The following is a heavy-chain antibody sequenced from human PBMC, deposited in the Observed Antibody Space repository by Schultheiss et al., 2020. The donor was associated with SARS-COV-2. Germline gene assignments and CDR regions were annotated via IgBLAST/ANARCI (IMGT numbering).Heavy chain of an antibody. Sequence: GGSLRLSCAASGFTFSSYAMHWVRQAPGKGLEWVAVISYDGSNKYYADSVKGRFTISRDNSKNTLYLQMNSLRAEDTAVYYCARERHSHIVGALYYFDYWGQGTLVTVSS. CDR1: GFTFSSYA. D-gene: IGHD1-26*01. CDR3: ARERHSHIVGALYYFDY. J-gene: IGHJ4*02. CDR2: ISYDGSNK. V-gene: IGHV3-30*04.